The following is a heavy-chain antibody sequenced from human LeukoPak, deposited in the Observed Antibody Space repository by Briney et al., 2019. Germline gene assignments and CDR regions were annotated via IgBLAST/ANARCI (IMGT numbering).Heavy chain of an antibody. V-gene: IGHV1-2*06. Sequence: GASVKVSCKASGGTFSSYAISWVRQAPGQGLEWMGRINPNSGGTNYAQKFQGRVTMTRDTSISTAYMELSRLRSDDTAVYYCAREGGGDCYYCNWFDPWGQGTLVTVSS. CDR3: AREGGGDCYYCNWFDP. CDR1: GGTFSSYA. D-gene: IGHD2-21*02. CDR2: INPNSGGT. J-gene: IGHJ5*02.